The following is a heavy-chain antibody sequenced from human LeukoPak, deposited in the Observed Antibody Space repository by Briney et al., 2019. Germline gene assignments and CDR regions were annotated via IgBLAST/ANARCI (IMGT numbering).Heavy chain of an antibody. CDR3: AKIGAGDYYGSGSLPIDY. J-gene: IGHJ4*02. Sequence: GGSLRLSCAASGLTFSSYAMSWVRQAPWKGLERVSAISGSGGSTYYADSVKGRFTISRDNSKNTLYLQMNSLRAEDTAVYYCAKIGAGDYYGSGSLPIDYWGQGTLVTVSS. D-gene: IGHD3-10*01. CDR2: ISGSGGST. CDR1: GLTFSSYA. V-gene: IGHV3-23*01.